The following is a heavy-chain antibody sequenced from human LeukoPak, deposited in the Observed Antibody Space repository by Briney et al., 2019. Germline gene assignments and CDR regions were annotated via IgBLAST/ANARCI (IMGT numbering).Heavy chain of an antibody. D-gene: IGHD2-15*01. J-gene: IGHJ4*02. Sequence: GGSLRLSCAASGFTFSAYGMHWVRQAPGKGPEWVALIWHDGSNENYADSVRGRFTISRDNSKNTLYLQINSPRADDTAVYYCARWSQYSGGGCYELDYWGQGTRVTVSS. CDR1: GFTFSAYG. CDR2: IWHDGSNE. CDR3: ARWSQYSGGGCYELDY. V-gene: IGHV3-33*01.